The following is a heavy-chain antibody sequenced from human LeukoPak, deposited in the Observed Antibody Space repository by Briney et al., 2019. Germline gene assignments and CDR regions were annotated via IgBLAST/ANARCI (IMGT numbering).Heavy chain of an antibody. Sequence: SETLSPTCAVYGGSFSGYYWSWIRQPPGKGLEWIGEINHSGSSNYNPSLKSRVTISVDTSKNQFSLKLSSVTAADTAVYYCARTGSGYYVDYWGQGTLVTVSS. J-gene: IGHJ4*02. CDR3: ARTGSGYYVDY. V-gene: IGHV4-34*01. CDR2: INHSGSS. CDR1: GGSFSGYY. D-gene: IGHD3-3*01.